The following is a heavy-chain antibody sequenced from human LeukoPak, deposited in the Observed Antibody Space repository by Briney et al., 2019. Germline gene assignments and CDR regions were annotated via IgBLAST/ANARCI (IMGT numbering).Heavy chain of an antibody. CDR3: ARAPAISGTSAFDI. Sequence: ASVKVSCKASGGTFSSYAISWVRQAPGQGLEWMGGIIPIFGTANYAQKFQGRVAITADKPTSTAYMELSSLRSEDTAVHYCARAPAISGTSAFDIWGQGTMVTVSS. V-gene: IGHV1-69*06. CDR2: IIPIFGTA. CDR1: GGTFSSYA. J-gene: IGHJ3*02. D-gene: IGHD6-25*01.